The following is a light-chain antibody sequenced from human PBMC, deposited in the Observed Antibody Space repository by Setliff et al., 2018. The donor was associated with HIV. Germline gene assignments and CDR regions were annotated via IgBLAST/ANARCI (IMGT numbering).Light chain of an antibody. CDR2: DVT. CDR3: CSYTSSLTYV. V-gene: IGLV2-14*03. Sequence: QSALAQPASVSGSPGQSITLSCTGTSSDVGSYNFVSWYQQHPGRAPKLMIYDVTKRPSGVSDRFSGSKSGNTASLTISGLQTEDEADYYCCSYTSSLTYVFGTRTKVTVL. CDR1: SSDVGSYNF. J-gene: IGLJ1*01.